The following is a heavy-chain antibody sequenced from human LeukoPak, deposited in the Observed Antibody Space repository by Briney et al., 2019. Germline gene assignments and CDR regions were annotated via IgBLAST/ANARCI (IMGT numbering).Heavy chain of an antibody. CDR2: ISGSGGST. J-gene: IGHJ3*02. V-gene: IGHV3-23*01. Sequence: LPGGSLRLSCAASGFTFSSYAMSWVRQAPGKGLEWVSAISGSGGSTYYADSVKGRFTISRDNSKNTLYLQMNSLRAEDTAVYYCAKDYYYDSSGYGNYDAFDIWGQGTMVTVSS. D-gene: IGHD3-22*01. CDR3: AKDYYYDSSGYGNYDAFDI. CDR1: GFTFSSYA.